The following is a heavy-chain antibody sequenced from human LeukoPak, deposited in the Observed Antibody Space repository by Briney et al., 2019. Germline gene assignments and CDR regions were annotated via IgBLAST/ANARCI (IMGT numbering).Heavy chain of an antibody. V-gene: IGHV1-2*02. D-gene: IGHD3-10*01. CDR3: ARDLEGAMVRGENFDY. Sequence: ASVKVSCKASGYTFTGYYMHWVRPAPGQGLEWMGWINPNSGGTNYAQKFQGRVTMTRDTSISTAYMELSRLRSDDTAVYYCARDLEGAMVRGENFDYWGQGTLVTVSS. J-gene: IGHJ4*02. CDR1: GYTFTGYY. CDR2: INPNSGGT.